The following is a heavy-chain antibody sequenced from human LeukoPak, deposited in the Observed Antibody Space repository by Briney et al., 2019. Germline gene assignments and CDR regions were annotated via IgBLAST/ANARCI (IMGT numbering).Heavy chain of an antibody. J-gene: IGHJ4*02. V-gene: IGHV3-66*01. CDR3: ARESLGEGVFDY. CDR2: IYSGGST. CDR1: GFTFSNAW. D-gene: IGHD3-16*01. Sequence: GGSLRLSCAASGFTFSNAWMSWVRQAPGKGLEWVSVIYSGGSTYYADSVKGRFAISRDNSKNTLYLQMNSLRAEDTAVYYCARESLGEGVFDYWGQGTLVTVSS.